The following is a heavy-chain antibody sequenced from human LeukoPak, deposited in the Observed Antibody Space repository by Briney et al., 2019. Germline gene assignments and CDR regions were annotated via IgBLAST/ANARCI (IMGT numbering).Heavy chain of an antibody. CDR2: INPNSGGT. V-gene: IGHV1-2*04. Sequence: ASVKVSCKASGYTFTGYYMHWVRQAPGQGLEWMGWINPNSGGTNYAQKFQGWVTMTRDTSISTAYMELSRLRSDDTAVYYCARGIAVAGGYYYYGMDVWGNGTTVTVSS. CDR1: GYTFTGYY. J-gene: IGHJ6*04. CDR3: ARGIAVAGGYYYYGMDV. D-gene: IGHD6-19*01.